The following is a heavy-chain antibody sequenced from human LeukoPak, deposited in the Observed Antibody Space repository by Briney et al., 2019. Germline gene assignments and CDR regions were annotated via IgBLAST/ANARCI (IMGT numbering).Heavy chain of an antibody. D-gene: IGHD6-13*01. CDR1: GFTFSSYA. V-gene: IGHV3-23*01. CDR2: ISGSGSST. Sequence: GSLRLSCAASGFTFSSYAMSWVRQAPGKGLEWVSAISGSGSSTYYADSVKGRFTISRDNSKNTLYLQMNSLRAEDTAVYYCAKSKAAAGRLNWFDPWGQGTLVTVSS. J-gene: IGHJ5*02. CDR3: AKSKAAAGRLNWFDP.